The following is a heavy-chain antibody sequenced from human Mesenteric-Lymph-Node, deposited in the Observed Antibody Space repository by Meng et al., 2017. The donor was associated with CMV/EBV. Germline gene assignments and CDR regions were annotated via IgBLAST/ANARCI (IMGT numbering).Heavy chain of an antibody. CDR3: AGARGSTSCRCNTPCPYGMDV. D-gene: IGHD2-2*01. CDR2: YYSCGSI. J-gene: IGHJ6*02. CDR1: GFTVSSNY. V-gene: IGHV3-66*03. Sequence: GGSLRLSCAASGFTVSSNYMSWVRQAPGKGLEWVSIYYSCGSIYYSDSVKGRFIVSRDYSKNTLFLEMNNVKPDDTAVYYCAGARGSTSCRCNTPCPYGMDVWGQGTKVTVSS.